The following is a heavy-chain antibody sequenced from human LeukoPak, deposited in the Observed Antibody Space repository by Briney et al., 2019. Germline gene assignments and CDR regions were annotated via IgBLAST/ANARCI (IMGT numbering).Heavy chain of an antibody. V-gene: IGHV2-70*11. CDR2: IDWDDDK. CDR1: GFSLSTSGMC. D-gene: IGHD2-8*01. Sequence: SGPTLVNPTQTLTLTCSFTGFSLSTSGMCVSWIRQPPGKALEWLARIDWDDDKYYSTSLKTRLTISKDTSNKQVVLTMTNMDPVDTATYYCARMSFLNGFDYWGQGTLVTVSS. CDR3: ARMSFLNGFDY. J-gene: IGHJ4*02.